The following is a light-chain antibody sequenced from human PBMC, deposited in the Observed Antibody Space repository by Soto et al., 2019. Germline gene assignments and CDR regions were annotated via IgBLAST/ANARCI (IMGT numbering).Light chain of an antibody. CDR1: SSDVGNYNF. Sequence: QSALTQPASVSGSPGQSITISCTGTSSDVGNYNFVSWYQQHPGKAPKLMIYEVTERPSGVSYRFSGSKSGNTASLTISGLQAEDWADYYFCSYAGSNTFIFGNGTKLTVL. CDR3: CSYAGSNTFI. CDR2: EVT. V-gene: IGLV2-23*02. J-gene: IGLJ1*01.